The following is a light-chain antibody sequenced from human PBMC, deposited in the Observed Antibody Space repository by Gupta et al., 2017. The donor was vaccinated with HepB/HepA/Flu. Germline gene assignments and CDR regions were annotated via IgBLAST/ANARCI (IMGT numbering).Light chain of an antibody. V-gene: IGKV3-20*01. Sequence: EIVLTQSPGNLSLSPVERATLSCRASQSVSSRYLAWYQQKPGQAPRLLIYGASSRATGIPDRFSGSGSGTDFTLTISRLEPEDFAVYYCQQYGSSPMCSFGQGTKLEIK. CDR1: QSVSSRY. J-gene: IGKJ2*04. CDR3: QQYGSSPMCS. CDR2: GAS.